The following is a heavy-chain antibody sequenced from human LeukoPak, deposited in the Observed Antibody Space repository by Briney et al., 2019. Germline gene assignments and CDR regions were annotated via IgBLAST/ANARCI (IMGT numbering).Heavy chain of an antibody. CDR2: IYTSGST. Sequence: PSQTLSLTCTVSGGSISSGSYYWSWIRQPAGKGLEWIGRIYTSGSTNYNPSLKSRVTISVDTSKNQFSLKLSSVTAADTAVYYCARDNGEARYYYYYMDVWGKGTTVTVSS. CDR1: GGSISSGSYY. V-gene: IGHV4-61*02. CDR3: ARDNGEARYYYYYMDV. J-gene: IGHJ6*03.